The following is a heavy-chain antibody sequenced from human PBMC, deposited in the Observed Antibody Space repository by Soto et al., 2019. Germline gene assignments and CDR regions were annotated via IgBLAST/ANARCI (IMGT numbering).Heavy chain of an antibody. J-gene: IGHJ4*02. CDR2: IIPLFGTP. D-gene: IGHD3-10*01. CDR1: GGIFSTYA. V-gene: IGHV1-69*01. Sequence: QVQLVQSGAEVKKPGSSVKVSCKASGGIFSTYAISWLRQAPGQGLEWMGGIIPLFGTPNYAQRFQGRVKITAHESTSTAYMELSRLRSEDTAVYYCARDRDDYGSGNYYNRIDFWGQGTLVTVSS. CDR3: ARDRDDYGSGNYYNRIDF.